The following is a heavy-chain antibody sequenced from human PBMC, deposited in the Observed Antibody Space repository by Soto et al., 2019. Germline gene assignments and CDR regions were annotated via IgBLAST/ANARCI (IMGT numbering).Heavy chain of an antibody. CDR3: ARSSITPRLFMYPFDY. V-gene: IGHV4-39*01. J-gene: IGHJ4*02. Sequence: SETLSLTCTVSGCSITISSHHWCWIRQPPGKGLECIGNIYYDGNTYYNPSLKSRVTISLDTSKNQFSLRLNSVTAADTAVYYCARSSITPRLFMYPFDYWAQG. CDR1: GCSITISSHH. D-gene: IGHD3-10*01. CDR2: IYYDGNT.